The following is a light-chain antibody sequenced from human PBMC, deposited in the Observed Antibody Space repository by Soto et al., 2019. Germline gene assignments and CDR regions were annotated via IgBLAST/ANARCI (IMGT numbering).Light chain of an antibody. CDR3: QQYGNSPAIT. CDR2: DAS. CDR1: QDVGSK. V-gene: IGKV3-20*01. Sequence: EILMTQSPATLCVPPGDRATISCRHSQDVGSKLAWYQQKPGQAPRLIIYDASSRATGIPARFSGSGSGTDFTLTVSRLEPEDFAVYYCQQYGNSPAITFGQGTRLEIK. J-gene: IGKJ5*01.